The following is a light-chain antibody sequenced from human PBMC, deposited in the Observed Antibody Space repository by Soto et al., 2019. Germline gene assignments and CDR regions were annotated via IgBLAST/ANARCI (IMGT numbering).Light chain of an antibody. J-gene: IGKJ4*01. CDR1: QGISTY. CDR3: QQFKNYPLT. Sequence: DIQMTQSPSSLSVSVGDRVTITCRASQGISTYLAWYQQKPGKAPMLLIFASSTLQSGVPSRFSGSGSGTDFTLTISSLQPEDFATYFCQQFKNYPLTFGGGTKVDIK. CDR2: ASS. V-gene: IGKV1-9*01.